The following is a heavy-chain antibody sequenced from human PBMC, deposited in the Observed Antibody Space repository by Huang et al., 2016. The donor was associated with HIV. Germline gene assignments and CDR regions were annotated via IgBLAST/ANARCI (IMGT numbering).Heavy chain of an antibody. CDR3: ARDTYYTDIWKRNDASFL. CDR1: GYDFGSYG. V-gene: IGHV1-18*01. D-gene: IGHD3-22*01. J-gene: IGHJ3*01. Sequence: QVQLVQSGGEVKQPGASVRVSCKASGYDFGSYGMSWVRQAPGQGLEWLGGSGSDSRDTRTAQKFQGRVTMTTDRSATTTYMELRSLRYDDTAVYYCARDTYYTDIWKRNDASFLWGQGTMITVYS. CDR2: SGSDSRDT.